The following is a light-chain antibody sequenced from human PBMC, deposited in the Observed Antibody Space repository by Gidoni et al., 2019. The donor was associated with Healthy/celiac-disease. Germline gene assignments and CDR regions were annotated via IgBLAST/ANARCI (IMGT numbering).Light chain of an antibody. CDR1: QIVLYNSNKKIY. V-gene: IGKV4-1*01. CDR3: QQYYSTPLT. J-gene: IGKJ4*01. CDR2: WAA. Sequence: DIVMTQSPDSLAVSLGERATINCKSSQIVLYNSNKKIYLAWAQQKPGQPPKLLIYWAATREAGVPDRFSGSGSGTDFTLTISSLQAEDVAIYYCQQYYSTPLTFGGGTKVEIK.